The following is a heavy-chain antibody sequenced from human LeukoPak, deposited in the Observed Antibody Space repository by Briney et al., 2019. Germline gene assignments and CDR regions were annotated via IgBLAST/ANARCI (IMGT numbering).Heavy chain of an antibody. CDR1: GGSISSGDYY. J-gene: IGHJ4*02. Sequence: PSETLSLTCTVSGGSISSGDYYWSWIRQPSGKGLEWIGYIYYSGSTYYNPSLKSRVTISVDTSKNQFSLKLSSVTAADTAVYYCARVPRDTMVRGVIEDWGQGTLVTVSS. V-gene: IGHV4-30-4*01. D-gene: IGHD3-10*01. CDR2: IYYSGST. CDR3: ARVPRDTMVRGVIED.